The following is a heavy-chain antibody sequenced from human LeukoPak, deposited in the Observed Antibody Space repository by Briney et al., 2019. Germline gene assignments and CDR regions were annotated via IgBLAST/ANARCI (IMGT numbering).Heavy chain of an antibody. Sequence: ASVKVSCKASGYTFTNYDINWARQAPGQGLEWMGWMNPNSGNTGYAQKFQGRVTITRNTSISTAYMDLSSLRSEDTAVHYCARGRSRHFDYWGQGTLVTASS. CDR1: GYTFTNYD. CDR3: ARGRSRHFDY. V-gene: IGHV1-8*03. CDR2: MNPNSGNT. J-gene: IGHJ4*02.